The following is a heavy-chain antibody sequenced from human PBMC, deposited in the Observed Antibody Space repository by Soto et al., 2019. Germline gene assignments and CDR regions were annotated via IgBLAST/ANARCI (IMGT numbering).Heavy chain of an antibody. Sequence: GGSLRLSCAASGFTFSGSAMHWVRQASGKGLEWVGRIRSKANSYATAYAASVKGRFTISRDDSKNTAYLQMNSLKTEDTAVYYCTVNTAMVTSSYYYGMDVWGQGTTVTVSS. CDR3: TVNTAMVTSSYYYGMDV. V-gene: IGHV3-73*01. D-gene: IGHD5-18*01. CDR2: IRSKANSYAT. J-gene: IGHJ6*02. CDR1: GFTFSGSA.